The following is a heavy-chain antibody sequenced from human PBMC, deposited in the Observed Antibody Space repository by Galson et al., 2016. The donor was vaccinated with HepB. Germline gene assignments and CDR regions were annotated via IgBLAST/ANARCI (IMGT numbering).Heavy chain of an antibody. V-gene: IGHV3-15*01. CDR1: GFSFSSYS. D-gene: IGHD3-16*01. Sequence: SLRLSCAASGFSFSSYSMNWVRQAPGKGLEWVGRIKSKTDGGSIEYAAVVKGRFTISRDDSKNTLYLHMTSLRTDDTAMYYCTTPTTGEWGQGTLVTVS. J-gene: IGHJ4*02. CDR3: TTPTTGE. CDR2: IKSKTDGGSI.